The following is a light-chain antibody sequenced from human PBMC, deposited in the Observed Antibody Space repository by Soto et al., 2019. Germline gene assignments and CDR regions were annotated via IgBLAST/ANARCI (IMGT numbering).Light chain of an antibody. Sequence: QSVLTQPPSVSAAPGQKVTLSCSGSSSNIGNNYVSWYQQLPGTAHKLLIYDNNKRPSGIPDRFSGSKSGTSATLGITGLQTGDEADYYCGTWDSSLSAVVFGGGTKLTVL. J-gene: IGLJ2*01. CDR1: SSNIGNNY. CDR3: GTWDSSLSAVV. V-gene: IGLV1-51*01. CDR2: DNN.